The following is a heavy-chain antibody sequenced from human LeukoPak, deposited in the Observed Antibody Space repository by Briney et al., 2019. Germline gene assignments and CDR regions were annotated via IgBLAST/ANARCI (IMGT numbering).Heavy chain of an antibody. CDR2: ISGSGGST. Sequence: GGSLRLSCAASGFTFSSYAMNWVRQAPGKGLEWVSGISGSGGSTYYADSVKGRFTISRDNSKNTLYLQMNSLRAEDTAVYYCAKDLDPFIMGAPFDYWGQGTLVTVSS. D-gene: IGHD1-26*01. J-gene: IGHJ4*02. CDR1: GFTFSSYA. V-gene: IGHV3-23*01. CDR3: AKDLDPFIMGAPFDY.